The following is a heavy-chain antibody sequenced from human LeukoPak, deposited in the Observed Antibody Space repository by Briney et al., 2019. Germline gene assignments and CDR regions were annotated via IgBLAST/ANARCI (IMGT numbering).Heavy chain of an antibody. CDR1: GFAFSSYA. J-gene: IGHJ3*02. Sequence: GGSLRLSCAASGFAFSSYAMNWVRQAPGKGLEWVSYITGSSSTINYADSVKGRFTISRDNAKNSLYLQMNSLRAEDTAVYYCARGTSAFDIWGQGTMVTASS. CDR3: ARGTSAFDI. D-gene: IGHD3/OR15-3a*01. CDR2: ITGSSSTI. V-gene: IGHV3-48*04.